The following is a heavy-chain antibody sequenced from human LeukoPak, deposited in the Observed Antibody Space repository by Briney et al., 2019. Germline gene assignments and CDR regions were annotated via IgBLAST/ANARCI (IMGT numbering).Heavy chain of an antibody. V-gene: IGHV3-23*01. J-gene: IGHJ6*02. CDR3: AGARSDYFYGMDV. CDR2: ISGSGGST. CDR1: GFTFSSYA. Sequence: GGSLRLSRAASGFTFSSYAISWVRQAPGKGLEWVSAISGSGGSTYYADSVKGRFTISRDISKDTLYLQMNSLRAEDTAVYYCAGARSDYFYGMDVWGQGTTVTVSS. D-gene: IGHD1-26*01.